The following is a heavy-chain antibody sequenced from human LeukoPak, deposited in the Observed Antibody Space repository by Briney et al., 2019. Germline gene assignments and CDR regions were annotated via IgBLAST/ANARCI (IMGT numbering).Heavy chain of an antibody. CDR2: IYYTGST. J-gene: IGHJ6*02. D-gene: IGHD3-10*01. Sequence: SETLSLTCTVPGGSIGRGGYYWTWIRQHPGKGLEWIGYIYYTGSTYYNPSLKSRVAISMDASENQFSLRLSSVTAADTAVYYCTRAGPHYGSGTDYSFYGMDVWGQGTTVTVSS. CDR3: TRAGPHYGSGTDYSFYGMDV. V-gene: IGHV4-31*03. CDR1: GGSIGRGGYY.